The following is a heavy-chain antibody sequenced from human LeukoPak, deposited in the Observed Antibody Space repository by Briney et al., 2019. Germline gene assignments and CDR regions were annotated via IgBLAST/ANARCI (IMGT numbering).Heavy chain of an antibody. J-gene: IGHJ4*02. D-gene: IGHD3-22*01. CDR2: IIPIFGTA. CDR3: ASGTLGTSSGYYETDY. CDR1: GGTFSSYS. V-gene: IGHV1-69*05. Sequence: SVKVSCKASGGTFSSYSISWVRQAPGQRLEWMGRIIPIFGTAHYAQKFQGRVTITTDESTSTAYMELSSLRSEDTAVYYCASGTLGTSSGYYETDYWGQGTLVTVSS.